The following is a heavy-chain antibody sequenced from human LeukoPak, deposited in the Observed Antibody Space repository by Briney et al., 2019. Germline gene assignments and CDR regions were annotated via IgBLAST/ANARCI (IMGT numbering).Heavy chain of an antibody. D-gene: IGHD5-18*01. CDR3: AKDVTAMVTYDY. V-gene: IGHV3-23*01. CDR1: GFTFSSYA. Sequence: GGPLRLSCAASGFTFSSYAMSWVRQAPGKGLEWVSAISGSGGSTYYADSVKGRFTISRDNSKNTLYLQMNSLRAEDTAVYYCAKDVTAMVTYDYWGQGTLVTVSS. J-gene: IGHJ4*02. CDR2: ISGSGGST.